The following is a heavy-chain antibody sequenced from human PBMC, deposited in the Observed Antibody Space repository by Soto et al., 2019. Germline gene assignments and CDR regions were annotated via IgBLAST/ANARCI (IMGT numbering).Heavy chain of an antibody. CDR2: MYYSGNT. V-gene: IGHV4-39*07. Sequence: SETLSLTCSVAGGFISSSPYYWAWIRQPPGKELEWIGSMYYSGNTYYNPSLKSRVTISVDTSKNQFSLKLSSVTAADTAVYYCARNNGRENYYDSSGYWYYFDYWGQGTLVTVSS. D-gene: IGHD3-22*01. CDR1: GGFISSSPYY. CDR3: ARNNGRENYYDSSGYWYYFDY. J-gene: IGHJ4*02.